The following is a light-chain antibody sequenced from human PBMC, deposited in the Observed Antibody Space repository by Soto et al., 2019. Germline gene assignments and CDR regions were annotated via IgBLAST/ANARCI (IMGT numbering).Light chain of an antibody. Sequence: DIQMTQSPSSLSASVGDRVTITCRASESISTYLNWYQHKPGKAPKLLIYAASSLQSAVPSRFSGSGSGTDFTLTISSLQPEDCATYYCQPTYSTPYTFGQGTKLEIK. CDR2: AAS. V-gene: IGKV1-39*01. CDR3: QPTYSTPYT. J-gene: IGKJ2*01. CDR1: ESISTY.